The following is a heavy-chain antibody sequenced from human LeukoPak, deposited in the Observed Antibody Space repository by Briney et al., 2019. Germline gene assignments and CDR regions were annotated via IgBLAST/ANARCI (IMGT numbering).Heavy chain of an antibody. J-gene: IGHJ3*02. CDR1: GFTFSDYY. CDR3: ARDGGSSWYMARDAFDI. V-gene: IGHV3-11*01. CDR2: ISSSGSTI. D-gene: IGHD6-13*01. Sequence: GGSLRLSCAASGFTFSDYYMSWIRQAPVKELEWVSYISSSGSTIYYADSVKGRFTISRDNAKNSLYLQMNSLRAEDTAVYYCARDGGSSWYMARDAFDIWGQGTMVTVSS.